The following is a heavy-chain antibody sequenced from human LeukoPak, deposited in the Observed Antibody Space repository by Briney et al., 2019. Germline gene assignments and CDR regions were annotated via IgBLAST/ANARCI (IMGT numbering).Heavy chain of an antibody. CDR2: ISAYNGNT. CDR1: GYTFTSYG. CDR3: ASTIGYDSWSGYSSDAFDI. V-gene: IGHV1-18*01. J-gene: IGHJ3*02. D-gene: IGHD3-3*01. Sequence: ASVKVSCKASGYTFTSYGISWVRQAPGQGLEWMGWISAYNGNTNYAQKLQGRVTMTTDTSTSTAYMELRSLRSDDTAVYYCASTIGYDSWSGYSSDAFDIWGQGTMVTVSS.